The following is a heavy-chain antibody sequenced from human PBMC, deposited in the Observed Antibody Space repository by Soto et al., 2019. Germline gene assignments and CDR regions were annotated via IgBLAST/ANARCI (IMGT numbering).Heavy chain of an antibody. CDR1: GGTFSSYT. CDR2: IIPILGIA. D-gene: IGHD2-15*01. CDR3: ARIGCSGGILDSLYYYYGMDV. J-gene: IGHJ6*02. Sequence: SVKVSCKASGGTFSSYTISWVRQAPGQGLEWMGRIIPILGIANYAQKFQGRVTITADKSTSTAYMELSSLRSEDTAVYYCARIGCSGGILDSLYYYYGMDVWGQGITVNVS. V-gene: IGHV1-69*02.